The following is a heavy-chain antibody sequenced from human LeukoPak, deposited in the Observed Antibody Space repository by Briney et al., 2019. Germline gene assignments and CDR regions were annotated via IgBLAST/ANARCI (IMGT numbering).Heavy chain of an antibody. V-gene: IGHV3-23*01. CDR3: ARDLSRNWFDP. CDR2: ISASGGST. J-gene: IGHJ5*02. CDR1: GFTFSSYD. Sequence: GGSLRLSCVDSGFTFSSYDMSWVRQIPGKGLEWVSAISASGGSTYYADSVKGRFTISRDNSKSTLYLQMNSLRAEDTAIFYCARDLSRNWFDPWGQGTLVTVSS.